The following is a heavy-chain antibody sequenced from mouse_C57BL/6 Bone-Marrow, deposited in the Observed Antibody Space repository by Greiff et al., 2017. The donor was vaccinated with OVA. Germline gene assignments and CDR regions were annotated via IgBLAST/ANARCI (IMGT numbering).Heavy chain of an antibody. J-gene: IGHJ1*03. Sequence: EVMLVESGPGLAKPSQTLSLTCSVTGYSITSDYWNWLRKFPGNKLEYMGYISYSGSTYYNPSLKSRISITRDTSKNQYYMQLNSVTTEDTATYYCARWDWDVMYFDVWGTGTTVTVSS. CDR3: ARWDWDVMYFDV. V-gene: IGHV3-8*01. CDR2: ISYSGST. D-gene: IGHD4-1*01. CDR1: GYSITSDY.